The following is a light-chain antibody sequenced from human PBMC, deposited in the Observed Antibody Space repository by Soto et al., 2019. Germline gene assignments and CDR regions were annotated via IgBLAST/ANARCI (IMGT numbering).Light chain of an antibody. CDR2: EVS. CDR3: TSYAGTYSFFYV. CDR1: SSDVVAYNY. Sequence: LTQPPSASGSPGQSVTISCTGTSSDVVAYNYVSWYQQLPGKAPKLIIYEVSKRPSGVPDRFSGSKSGNTASLTVSGLQAEDEADYYCTSYAGTYSFFYVFGTGTKVTVL. V-gene: IGLV2-8*01. J-gene: IGLJ1*01.